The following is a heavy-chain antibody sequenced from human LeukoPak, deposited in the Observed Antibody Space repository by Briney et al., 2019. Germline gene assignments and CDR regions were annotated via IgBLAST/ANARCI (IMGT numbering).Heavy chain of an antibody. CDR2: IIPIFGTA. Sequence: SVKVSCKASGGTFSSYAISWVRQAPGQGLEWMGGIIPIFGTANYAQKFQGRVTITADESTSTAYMELSSLRSEDTAVYYCARSQYYDSSGYYLLYFDYWGQGTPVTVSS. CDR3: ARSQYYDSSGYYLLYFDY. D-gene: IGHD3-22*01. J-gene: IGHJ4*02. CDR1: GGTFSSYA. V-gene: IGHV1-69*13.